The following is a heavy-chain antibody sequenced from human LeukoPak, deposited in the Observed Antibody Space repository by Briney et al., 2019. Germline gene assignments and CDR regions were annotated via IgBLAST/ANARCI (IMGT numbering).Heavy chain of an antibody. CDR1: GFTFSSYS. CDR2: ISSSSRTI. V-gene: IGHV3-48*04. J-gene: IGHJ4*02. CDR3: ARAEGDPGIVAY. D-gene: IGHD6-13*01. Sequence: HPGGSLRLSCAASGFTFSSYSMNWVRQAPGKGLEWVSYISSSSRTIYYADSVKGRFTISRDNAKNSLYLQMNSLRAEDTAVYYCARAEGDPGIVAYWGQGTLVTVSS.